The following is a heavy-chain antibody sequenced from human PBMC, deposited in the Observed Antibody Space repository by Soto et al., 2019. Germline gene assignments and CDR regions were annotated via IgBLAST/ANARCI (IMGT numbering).Heavy chain of an antibody. Sequence: VQLVESGGGVVQPGRSLRLSCVVSGFTFSTYGMHWVRQTPGKGLEWVAFISYDGGNKYYADSVKGRFTISRDNSLNTFYLQMNSLRAEDTAVYFCAKNEVGSSSLPYYYYGMDVWGQGTTVTVSS. CDR1: GFTFSTYG. V-gene: IGHV3-30*18. CDR3: AKNEVGSSSLPYYYYGMDV. CDR2: ISYDGGNK. J-gene: IGHJ6*02. D-gene: IGHD2-2*01.